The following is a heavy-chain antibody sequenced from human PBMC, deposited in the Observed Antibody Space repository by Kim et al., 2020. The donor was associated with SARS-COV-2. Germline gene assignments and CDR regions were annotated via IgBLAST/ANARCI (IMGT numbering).Heavy chain of an antibody. D-gene: IGHD1-26*01. J-gene: IGHJ3*02. CDR2: IKSKTDGGTT. CDR1: GFTFSNAW. Sequence: GGSLRLSCAASGFTFSNAWMSWVRQAPGKGLEWVGRIKSKTDGGTTDYAAPVKGRFTISRDDSKNTLYLQMNSLKTEDTAVYYCTTDWGLGSYWGDAFDICGQGTMVTVSS. CDR3: TTDWGLGSYWGDAFDI. V-gene: IGHV3-15*01.